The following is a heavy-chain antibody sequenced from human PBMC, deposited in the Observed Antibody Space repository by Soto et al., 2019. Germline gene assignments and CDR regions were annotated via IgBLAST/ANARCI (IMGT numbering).Heavy chain of an antibody. V-gene: IGHV1-69*01. CDR2: IIPIFGTA. CDR1: GGTFSSYA. J-gene: IGHJ6*02. D-gene: IGHD3-22*01. CDR3: ARDRVRESSGYYRLCYYYGMDV. Sequence: QVQLVQSGAEVKKPGSSVKVSCKASGGTFSSYAISWVRQAPGQGLEWMGGIIPIFGTANYAQKFQGSVTITADESTSTAYMELSSLRSEDTAVYYCARDRVRESSGYYRLCYYYGMDVWCQGTTVTVSS.